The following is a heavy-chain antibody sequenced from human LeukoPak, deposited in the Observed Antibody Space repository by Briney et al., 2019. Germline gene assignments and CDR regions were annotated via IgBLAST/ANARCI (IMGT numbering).Heavy chain of an antibody. V-gene: IGHV1-18*01. CDR1: GGTFSSYA. J-gene: IGHJ4*02. CDR2: ISAYNGNT. Sequence: ASVKVSCKASGGTFSSYAISWVRQAPGQGLEWMGWISAYNGNTNHAQKLQGRVTMTTDTSTSTAYMELRSLRSDDTAVYYCARGKWGRGYSYGSYYFDYWGQGTLVTVSS. D-gene: IGHD5-18*01. CDR3: ARGKWGRGYSYGSYYFDY.